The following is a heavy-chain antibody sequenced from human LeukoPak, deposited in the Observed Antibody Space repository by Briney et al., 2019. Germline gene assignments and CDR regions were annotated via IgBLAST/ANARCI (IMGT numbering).Heavy chain of an antibody. CDR1: GFTFSSYS. V-gene: IGHV3-21*01. CDR3: ARYCSSTSCYYEEYGMDV. D-gene: IGHD2-2*01. J-gene: IGHJ6*02. Sequence: PGGSLRLSCAASGFTFSSYSMNWVRQAPGKGLEWVSSISSSSSYIYYADSVKGRFTISRDNAKNSLYLQMNSLRAEDTAVYYCARYCSSTSCYYEEYGMDVWSQGTTVTASS. CDR2: ISSSSSYI.